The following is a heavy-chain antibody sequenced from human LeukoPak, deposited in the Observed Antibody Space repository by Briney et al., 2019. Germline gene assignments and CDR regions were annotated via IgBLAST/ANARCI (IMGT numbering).Heavy chain of an antibody. CDR2: MNSDGSTT. J-gene: IGHJ5*02. D-gene: IGHD3-10*01. CDR1: GFTLGSYW. Sequence: GGSPRLSCAASGFTLGSYWMHWVRQASGKRLVWVSRMNSDGSTTSYADSVRGRFTISRDNAKNTLYLQMNSLRAEDTAVYYCARGLYGSGSPSYNCFDPWGQGTLVTVSS. V-gene: IGHV3-74*01. CDR3: ARGLYGSGSPSYNCFDP.